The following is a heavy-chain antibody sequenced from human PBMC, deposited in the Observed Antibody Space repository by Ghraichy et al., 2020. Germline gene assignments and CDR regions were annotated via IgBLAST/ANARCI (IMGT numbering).Heavy chain of an antibody. J-gene: IGHJ4*02. CDR1: GGTFSSYT. Sequence: AVKVSCKASGGTFSSYTISWVRQAPGQGLEWMGRIIPILGIANYAQKFQGRVTITADKSTSTAYTELSSLRSEDTAVYYCARGMARGCTSCSPGFDYWGQGTLVTVSS. V-gene: IGHV1-69*02. CDR2: IIPILGIA. D-gene: IGHD2-2*01. CDR3: ARGMARGCTSCSPGFDY.